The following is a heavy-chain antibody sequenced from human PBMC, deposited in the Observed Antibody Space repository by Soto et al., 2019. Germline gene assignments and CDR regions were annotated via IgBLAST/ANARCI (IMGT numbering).Heavy chain of an antibody. CDR3: ARAPYYYDSSCYLGVGQWYFDL. CDR2: ISSSSSTM. Sequence: PGGSLSLSCAASGFTFNSYTMNWVRQAPGEGLEWVSYISSSSSTMYYADSVKGRFTISRDNAKNSLYLQMNSLSDEDTAVYYWARAPYYYDSSCYLGVGQWYFDLWGRGTLVTVSS. V-gene: IGHV3-48*02. CDR1: GFTFNSYT. D-gene: IGHD3-22*01. J-gene: IGHJ2*01.